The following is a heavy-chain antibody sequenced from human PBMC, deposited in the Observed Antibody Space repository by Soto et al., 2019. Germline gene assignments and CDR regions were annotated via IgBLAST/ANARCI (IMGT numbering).Heavy chain of an antibody. J-gene: IGHJ4*02. CDR1: GFTFSSYS. Sequence: PGGSLRLSCAASGFTFSSYSMNWVRQAPGKGLEWVSSISSSSSYIYYADSVKGRFTISRDNAKNSLYLQMNSLRAEDTAVYYCARGRPGGIIVVVPAATQWLGDYWGQGTLVTVSS. CDR2: ISSSSSYI. V-gene: IGHV3-21*01. D-gene: IGHD2-2*01. CDR3: ARGRPGGIIVVVPAATQWLGDY.